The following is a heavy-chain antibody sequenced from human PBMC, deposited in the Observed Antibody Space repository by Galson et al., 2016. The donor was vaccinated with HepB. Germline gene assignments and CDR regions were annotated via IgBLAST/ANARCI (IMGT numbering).Heavy chain of an antibody. CDR2: ISSGGDIT. V-gene: IGHV3-23*01. D-gene: IGHD3-10*01. J-gene: IGHJ4*02. CDR3: TKDPQLYVTRGVLDN. Sequence: SLRLSCAASGFTFSSFSMNWVRQALGKGPEWVAAISSGGDITYYADSLKGRFTISRDNSRDTLYLQMNSLRPEDTAVYYCTKDPQLYVTRGVLDNWGQGALVTVSS. CDR1: GFTFSSFS.